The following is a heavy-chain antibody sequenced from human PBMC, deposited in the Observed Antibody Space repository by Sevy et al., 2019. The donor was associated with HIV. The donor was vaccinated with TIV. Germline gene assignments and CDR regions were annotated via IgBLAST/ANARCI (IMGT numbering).Heavy chain of an antibody. CDR2: FYTGSKT. J-gene: IGHJ6*02. CDR3: ARDKNAYYYGLDV. CDR1: GFPVSSSY. Sequence: GWYLRLSCAVSGFPVSSSYMNWVRQAPGKGLEWVSVFYTGSKTDYADSVKGRFTMSRDNSKNTLYLQMNGLRAEDTAVYYSARDKNAYYYGLDVWGQGTTVTVSS. V-gene: IGHV3-53*01.